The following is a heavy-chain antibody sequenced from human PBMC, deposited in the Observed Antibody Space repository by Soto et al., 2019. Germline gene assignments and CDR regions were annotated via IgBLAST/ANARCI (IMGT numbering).Heavy chain of an antibody. CDR3: ARWAGQVRDYGGPFDY. CDR1: GERFTTYG. Sequence: QVQLVQSGAEVKNPGASVTVSCKASGERFTTYGISWVRQAPGQGLEWMGWISTYNTNTNYAPKFQGRLLLTTDTSTTTAHMELRSLRPDDPAVYYCARWAGQVRDYGGPFDYWGQGTLVTFSS. V-gene: IGHV1-18*04. D-gene: IGHD4-17*01. J-gene: IGHJ4*02. CDR2: ISTYNTNT.